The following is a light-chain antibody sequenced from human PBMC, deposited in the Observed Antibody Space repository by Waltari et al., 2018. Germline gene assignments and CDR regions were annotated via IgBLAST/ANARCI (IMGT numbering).Light chain of an antibody. Sequence: EIVLTQSPGTLSLSPGERATLSCRASRSVSNNYLAWYQQKSGQAPRLLIYLESTRATGIHDRFSGSGSGTDFTLTISRLEPEDFAVYYCQQYGTSPPGTFGQGTKVEIK. CDR1: RSVSNNY. V-gene: IGKV3-20*01. CDR3: QQYGTSPPGT. J-gene: IGKJ1*01. CDR2: LES.